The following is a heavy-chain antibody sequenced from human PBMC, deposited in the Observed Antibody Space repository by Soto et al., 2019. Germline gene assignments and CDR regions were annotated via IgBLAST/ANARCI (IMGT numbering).Heavy chain of an antibody. Sequence: GSLRLSCAASGFTFTRYSMNWVRQAPGKGLEWVSSISSTTNYIYYGDSMKGRFTISRDNAKNSLYLEMNSLRAEDTAVYYCARESEDLTSNFDYWGQGTLVTVS. CDR1: GFTFTRYS. CDR2: ISSTTNYI. V-gene: IGHV3-21*06. CDR3: ARESEDLTSNFDY. J-gene: IGHJ4*02.